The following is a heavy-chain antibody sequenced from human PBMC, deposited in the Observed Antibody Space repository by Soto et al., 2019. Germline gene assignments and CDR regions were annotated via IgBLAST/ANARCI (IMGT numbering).Heavy chain of an antibody. Sequence: GSLRLSCAASGFTFTRYSMNWVRQAPGKGLEWVSSISSTTNYIYYGDSMKGRFTISRDNAKNSLYLEMNSLRAEDTAVYYCARESEDLTSNFDYWGQGTLVTVS. CDR1: GFTFTRYS. CDR2: ISSTTNYI. V-gene: IGHV3-21*06. CDR3: ARESEDLTSNFDY. J-gene: IGHJ4*02.